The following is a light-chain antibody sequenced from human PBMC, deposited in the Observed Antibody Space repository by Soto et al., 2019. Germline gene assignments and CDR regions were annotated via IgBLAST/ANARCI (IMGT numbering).Light chain of an antibody. J-gene: IGKJ3*01. Sequence: EIVLTQSPGTLSLSPGDRATLSCRASQSVSTNYLAWYQQKLGQGPRLLIYGASSRATGIPDRFSGNGSGTDFTLTISRLEPEDVAVDYCHQYGSTPFTFGPGTKVDIK. CDR1: QSVSTNY. CDR3: HQYGSTPFT. CDR2: GAS. V-gene: IGKV3-20*01.